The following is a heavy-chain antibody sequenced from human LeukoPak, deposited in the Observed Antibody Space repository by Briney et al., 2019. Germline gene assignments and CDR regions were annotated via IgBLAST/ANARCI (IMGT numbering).Heavy chain of an antibody. CDR3: ATRAQNYGAFDY. J-gene: IGHJ4*02. V-gene: IGHV1-8*01. CDR1: GYTFTSYD. Sequence: ASVKASCKASGYTFTSYDINWVRQATGQGLESMGWMNPNSGNTGYAQKFQGRVTMTRNTSISTAYMELSSLRSEDTAVYYCATRAQNYGAFDYWGQGTLVTVSS. CDR2: MNPNSGNT. D-gene: IGHD1-7*01.